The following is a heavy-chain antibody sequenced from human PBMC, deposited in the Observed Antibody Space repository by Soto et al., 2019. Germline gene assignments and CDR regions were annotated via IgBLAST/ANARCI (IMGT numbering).Heavy chain of an antibody. V-gene: IGHV1-2*02. J-gene: IGHJ4*02. CDR1: GPTFIAYY. Sequence: PLVQSGAEVKKPGASVRVSCKTSGPTFIAYYIHWVRQAPGQGLEWMGWIDPKSGGTTYEQKFLGRVTMTRDTSINTAYMDLHRLTSDDTAVYYCARVSVDVPEWGQGTLITVSS. CDR3: ARVSVDVPE. CDR2: IDPKSGGT. D-gene: IGHD5-12*01.